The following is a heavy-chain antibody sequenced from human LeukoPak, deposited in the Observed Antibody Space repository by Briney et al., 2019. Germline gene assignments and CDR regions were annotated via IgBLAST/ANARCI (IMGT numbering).Heavy chain of an antibody. CDR1: GFTFSSCW. CDR2: IKQDASEK. J-gene: IGHJ4*02. CDR3: ARFHSSGSWELY. D-gene: IGHD6-13*01. V-gene: IGHV3-7*01. Sequence: PGGSLRLSCAASGFTFSSCWMSWVRQALGKGLEWVANIKQDASEKNYLDSVKGRFTISRDNAKNSLYLQMNSLRVEDTAVYYCARFHSSGSWELYWGQGTLVTVSS.